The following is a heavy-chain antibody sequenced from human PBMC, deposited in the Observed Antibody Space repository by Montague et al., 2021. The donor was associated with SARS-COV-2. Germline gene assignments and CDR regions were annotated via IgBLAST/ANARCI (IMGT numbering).Heavy chain of an antibody. CDR3: VNDLAGVYGY. J-gene: IGHJ4*02. CDR2: INEDGRTT. V-gene: IGHV3-74*03. CDR1: GFTFSTFW. Sequence: SLRLSCAASGFTFSTFWMHWVRQVPGKGPVWVARINEDGRTTTYADSVRGRFSIFRANAKNTLYLQMNSLRAEDTAVYYRVNDLAGVYGYWGQGAPVTVSS. D-gene: IGHD5/OR15-5a*01.